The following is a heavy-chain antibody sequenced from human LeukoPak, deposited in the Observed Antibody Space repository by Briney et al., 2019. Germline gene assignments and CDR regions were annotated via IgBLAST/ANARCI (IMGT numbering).Heavy chain of an antibody. CDR1: GGTFSNYA. V-gene: IGHV1-69*13. J-gene: IGHJ4*02. Sequence: SVKVSCKASGGTFSNYAINWVRQAPGPGLEWMGGIIPLFGTANYAQKFQGRVTITADESTSTVYMELNSLESEDTAVYYCARGWDYDSGGRPTAYVYWGQGTLVTVSS. D-gene: IGHD3-22*01. CDR2: IIPLFGTA. CDR3: ARGWDYDSGGRPTAYVY.